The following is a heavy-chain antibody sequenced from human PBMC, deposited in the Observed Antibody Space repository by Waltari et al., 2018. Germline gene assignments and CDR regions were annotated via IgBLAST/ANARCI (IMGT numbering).Heavy chain of an antibody. D-gene: IGHD5-18*01. J-gene: IGHJ6*03. CDR2: VFYSGST. CDR3: ARQVGYSYGPTVYYMDV. V-gene: IGHV4-59*11. Sequence: QVQLQASGPGLVKPSETLSLTCTVSGTSLSSPYWSWIRQPPGGGLEWIGNVFYSGSTKYNPSLKSRVTISVDTSKIQFSLKLSSVTAADTAMYYCARQVGYSYGPTVYYMDVWGKGTTVTVSS. CDR1: GTSLSSPY.